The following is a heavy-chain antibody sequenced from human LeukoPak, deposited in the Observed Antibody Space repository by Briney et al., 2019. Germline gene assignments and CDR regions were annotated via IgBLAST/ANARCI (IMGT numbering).Heavy chain of an antibody. V-gene: IGHV2-5*02. J-gene: IGHJ4*02. Sequence: VSGPTLANLTQPLTLISTFSGFSLSTSRVGVGWIRQPPGKTLEWLALNYWDDDKRYSPSLKSMLTITKDISKNQVVLTMTNMDPVDTATYYCAHSRMNYYGSGSCRDYWGQGTLVTVSS. CDR3: AHSRMNYYGSGSCRDY. D-gene: IGHD3-10*01. CDR2: NYWDDDK. CDR1: GFSLSTSRVG.